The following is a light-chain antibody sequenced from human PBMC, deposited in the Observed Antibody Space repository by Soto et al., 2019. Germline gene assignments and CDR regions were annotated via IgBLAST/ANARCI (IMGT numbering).Light chain of an antibody. V-gene: IGLV2-14*01. CDR3: SSYTSSSTLENV. Sequence: QSVLAQPASVSGSPGQSITISCTGTSSDVGGYNYVSWYQQHPGKAPKLMIYDVSNRPSGVSNRFSGSKSGNTASLTISGLQAEDEADYYCSSYTSSSTLENVFGTGTNVTVL. CDR1: SSDVGGYNY. CDR2: DVS. J-gene: IGLJ1*01.